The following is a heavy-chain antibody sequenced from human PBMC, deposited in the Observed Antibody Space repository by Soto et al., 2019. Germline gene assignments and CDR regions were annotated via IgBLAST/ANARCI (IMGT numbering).Heavy chain of an antibody. CDR3: ARGRQQLVNHDAFDI. CDR1: CASIDKFY. Sequence: PSGTLSLNRTFLCASIDKFYRRSVPEAPGRGLEWIGYIYYSGSTNYNPSLKSRVTISVDTSKNQFSLKLSSVTAADTAVYYCARGRQQLVNHDAFDIWGQGTMVTVSS. D-gene: IGHD6-13*01. V-gene: IGHV4-59*01. J-gene: IGHJ3*02. CDR2: IYYSGST.